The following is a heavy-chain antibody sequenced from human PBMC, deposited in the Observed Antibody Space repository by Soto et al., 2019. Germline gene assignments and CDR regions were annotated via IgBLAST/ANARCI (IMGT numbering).Heavy chain of an antibody. V-gene: IGHV4-34*01. D-gene: IGHD3-10*01. CDR1: GGSFSGYQ. J-gene: IGHJ6*03. CDR3: ARGLILWFGELSRRGGYYSYMDV. CDR2: INDSGKI. Sequence: QVQLQQWCAGLLKPSETLSLTCAVYGGSFSGYQWSWIRPTPGKGLEWIGEINDSGKINYNPSLKSRVTIFLDTTKKQISLKLSSVTAADPAVYYCARGLILWFGELSRRGGYYSYMDVWGKGTTVIVSS.